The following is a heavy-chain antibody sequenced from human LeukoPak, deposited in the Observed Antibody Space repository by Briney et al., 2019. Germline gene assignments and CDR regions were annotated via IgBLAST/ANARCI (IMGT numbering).Heavy chain of an antibody. CDR2: ISGSGGST. Sequence: PGGSLRLSCAASGFTFSSYAMSWVRQAPGKGLEWVSAISGSGGSTYYAGSVKGRFTISRDNSKNTLYLQMNSLRAEDTAVYYCAKELGYSGSYFSRGAFDIWGQGTMVTVSS. CDR1: GFTFSSYA. D-gene: IGHD1-26*01. V-gene: IGHV3-23*01. CDR3: AKELGYSGSYFSRGAFDI. J-gene: IGHJ3*02.